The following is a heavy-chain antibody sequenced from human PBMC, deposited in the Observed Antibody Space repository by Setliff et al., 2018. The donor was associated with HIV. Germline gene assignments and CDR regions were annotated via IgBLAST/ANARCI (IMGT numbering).Heavy chain of an antibody. CDR1: GYTFTSYG. CDR2: ISVYNGNT. J-gene: IGHJ6*02. D-gene: IGHD3-16*02. Sequence: ASVKVSCKASGYTFTSYGISWVRQAPGQGLEWMGWISVYNGNTRYSHKFQGRVTITSDTSTSTAYMELRSLRSDDTAVYSCARDLADVWGSYRSKDYGMDVWGQGTTVTVSS. V-gene: IGHV1-18*01. CDR3: ARDLADVWGSYRSKDYGMDV.